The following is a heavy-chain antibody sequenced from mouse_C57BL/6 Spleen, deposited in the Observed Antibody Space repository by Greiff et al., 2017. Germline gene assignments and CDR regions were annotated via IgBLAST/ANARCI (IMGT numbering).Heavy chain of an antibody. CDR3: TSPLGVVAGDY. V-gene: IGHV1-26*01. CDR2: INPDNGGT. D-gene: IGHD1-1*01. Sequence: EVQLQQSGPELVKPGASVKLSCKASGYTFTDYYMNWVQQSHGKSLEWVGDINPDNGGTSYNQKLKGKATLTVDKSTSTAYMELRSLTSEDSSVYYCTSPLGVVAGDYWGQGTTLTVSS. J-gene: IGHJ2*01. CDR1: GYTFTDYY.